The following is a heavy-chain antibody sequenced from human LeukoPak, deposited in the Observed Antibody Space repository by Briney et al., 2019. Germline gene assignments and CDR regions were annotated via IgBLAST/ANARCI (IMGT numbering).Heavy chain of an antibody. CDR3: AGAVGVSWGEFDS. CDR2: IGYNGAGT. V-gene: IGHV3-23*01. D-gene: IGHD1-26*01. CDR1: GFTFSIYA. Sequence: GGSLRLSCAASGFTFSIYAMSGVPEPPGEWREWVSSIGYNGAGTYYADPVRGGFTISRDSSKNTLYLQMNTLRAEDPAVYYCAGAVGVSWGEFDSWGQGTLVTVSS. J-gene: IGHJ4*02.